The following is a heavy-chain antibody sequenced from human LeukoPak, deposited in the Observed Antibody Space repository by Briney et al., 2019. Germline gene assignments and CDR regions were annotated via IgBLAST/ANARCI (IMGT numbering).Heavy chain of an antibody. Sequence: SGTLSLTCTVAGGSISSSSYYWGWIRQPPGKGLEWIGSIYYSGSTYYNPSLKSRVTISVDTSKNQFPLKLSSVTAADTAVYYCARDDTGYYYYCMDVWGKGTTVTVSS. CDR3: ARDDTGYYYYCMDV. J-gene: IGHJ6*03. V-gene: IGHV4-39*02. CDR2: IYYSGST. D-gene: IGHD3-22*01. CDR1: GGSISSSSYY.